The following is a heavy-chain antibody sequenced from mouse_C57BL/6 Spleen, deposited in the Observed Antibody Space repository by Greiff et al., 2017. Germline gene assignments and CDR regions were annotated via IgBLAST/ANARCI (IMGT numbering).Heavy chain of an antibody. Sequence: QVQLQQPGAELVLPGASVKLSCKASGYTFTSYWMHWVKQRPGQGLEWIGEIDPSDSYTNYNQKFKGKSTLTVAKSSSTAYMQLSSLTSEDSAVYYCARGGDRGDLYYFETRGQGATLTASS. D-gene: IGHD2-1*01. V-gene: IGHV1-69*01. CDR3: ARGGDRGDLYYFET. J-gene: IGHJ2*01. CDR1: GYTFTSYW. CDR2: IDPSDSYT.